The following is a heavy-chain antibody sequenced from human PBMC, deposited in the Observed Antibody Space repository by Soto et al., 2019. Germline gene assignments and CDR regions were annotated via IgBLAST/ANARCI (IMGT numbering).Heavy chain of an antibody. V-gene: IGHV3-21*01. CDR3: ARDEGIAARPVFYRNWYFDL. D-gene: IGHD6-6*01. J-gene: IGHJ2*01. CDR2: ISSSSSYI. Sequence: EVQLVESGGGLVQPGGSLRLSCAASGFTFSSYSMNWVRQAPGKGLEWVSSISSSSSYIYYAESVKGRFTISRDNAKNSLYLQMNSLRAEDTAVYYCARDEGIAARPVFYRNWYFDLWGRGTLVTVSA. CDR1: GFTFSSYS.